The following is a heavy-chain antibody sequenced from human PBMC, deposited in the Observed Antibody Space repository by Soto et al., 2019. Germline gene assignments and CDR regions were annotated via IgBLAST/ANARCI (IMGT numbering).Heavy chain of an antibody. CDR2: IYYGGST. J-gene: IGHJ5*02. V-gene: IGHV4-59*08. Sequence: SETLSLTCTVSGGSISSYYWSWIRQPPGKGLEWIGYIYYGGSTNYNPSLKSRVTISVDTSKNQFSLKLSSVTAADAAVYYCARLRRMTNYYGSGSPDNWFDPWGQGTLVTVSS. CDR3: ARLRRMTNYYGSGSPDNWFDP. D-gene: IGHD3-10*01. CDR1: GGSISSYY.